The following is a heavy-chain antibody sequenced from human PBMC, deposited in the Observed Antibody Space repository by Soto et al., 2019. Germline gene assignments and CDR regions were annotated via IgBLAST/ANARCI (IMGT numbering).Heavy chain of an antibody. CDR3: ARGVAGSGFDL. D-gene: IGHD6-19*01. J-gene: IGHJ4*01. CDR1: GDSVSSDTAA. CDR2: TYYRSNWRH. Sequence: SPTLSLTCAISGDSVSSDTAAWNWIRSSPSRGLEWLGRTYYRSNWRHDYAVSVKSRITVNPDTSKNHFSLQLNSVTPDDPAVYYCARGVAGSGFDLWGQETLVTISS. V-gene: IGHV6-1*01.